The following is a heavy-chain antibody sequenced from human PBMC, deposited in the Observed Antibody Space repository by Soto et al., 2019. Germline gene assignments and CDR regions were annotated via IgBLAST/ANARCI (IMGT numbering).Heavy chain of an antibody. CDR2: IGTAGDT. V-gene: IGHV3-13*01. J-gene: IGHJ6*02. D-gene: IGHD6-13*01. CDR3: ARGAAAGTDYYYYYGIDV. CDR1: GFTFSSYD. Sequence: WGSLRLSCAASGFTFSSYDMHWVRQATGKGLEWVSAIGTAGDTYYPGSVKGRFTISRENAKNSLYLQMNSLRDGDTAVYYCARGAAAGTDYYYYYGIDVWGQGTKVTVSS.